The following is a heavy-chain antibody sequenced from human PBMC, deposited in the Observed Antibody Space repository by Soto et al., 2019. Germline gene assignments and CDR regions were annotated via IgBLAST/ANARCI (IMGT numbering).Heavy chain of an antibody. D-gene: IGHD2-15*01. CDR2: ISAYNGNT. CDR3: ARGRGPGVPVVVVAAKYYYYGMDV. Sequence: QVQLVQSGAEVKKPGASVKVSCKASGYTFTSYGISWVRQAPGQGLEWMGWISAYNGNTNYAQKLQGRVTMTTDTSTSTAYMEQRSLRADDTAVYYWARGRGPGVPVVVVAAKYYYYGMDVWGQGTTVTVSS. CDR1: GYTFTSYG. J-gene: IGHJ6*02. V-gene: IGHV1-18*01.